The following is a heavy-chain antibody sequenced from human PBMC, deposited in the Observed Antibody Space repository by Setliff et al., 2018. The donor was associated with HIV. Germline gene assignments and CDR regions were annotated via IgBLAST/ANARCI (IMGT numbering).Heavy chain of an antibody. CDR3: ARSKTFYDFWGGYYTHGAFKI. CDR1: GGSISSSRYY. CDR2: IYFSGNT. Sequence: SETLSLPCTVSGGSISSSRYYWGWIRQPPGKGLEWIASIYFSGNTRYNPSLKSRVTISVDTSKNQFSLKLRSVTASDTAVYYCARSKTFYDFWGGYYTHGAFKIWGLGTMVTVSS. J-gene: IGHJ3*02. D-gene: IGHD3-3*01. V-gene: IGHV4-39*01.